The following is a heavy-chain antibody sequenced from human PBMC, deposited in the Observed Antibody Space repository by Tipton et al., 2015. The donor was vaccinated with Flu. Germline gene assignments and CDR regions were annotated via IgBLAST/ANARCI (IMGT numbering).Heavy chain of an antibody. D-gene: IGHD2-2*01. J-gene: IGHJ5*02. Sequence: TLSLTCTVSGGSISGFYWSWIRQPPGRGLEWIGYIYYSGNTNYNPSLKSRVTMSVDTSKNQFSLNLSSVTAADTAVYYCARGGASPQWVDPWGQGTLVTVSA. CDR1: GGSISGFY. V-gene: IGHV4-59*01. CDR3: ARGGASPQWVDP. CDR2: IYYSGNT.